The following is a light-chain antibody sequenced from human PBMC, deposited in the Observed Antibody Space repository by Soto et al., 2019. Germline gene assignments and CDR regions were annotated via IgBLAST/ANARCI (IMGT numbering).Light chain of an antibody. J-gene: IGLJ2*01. CDR3: SSYAGSNNFVV. Sequence: QSALTQPPSASGSPGQSVTISCTGTSSDVGGYNYVSWYQQYPGKAPKFMIYEVSKRPSGVPDRFSGSKSGNTASLTVSGLQADDEADYYCSSYAGSNNFVVFGGGTKVTVL. CDR1: SSDVGGYNY. V-gene: IGLV2-8*01. CDR2: EVS.